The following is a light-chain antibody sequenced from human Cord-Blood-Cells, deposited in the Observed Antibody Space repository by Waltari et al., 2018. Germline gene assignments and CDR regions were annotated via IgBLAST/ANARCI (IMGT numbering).Light chain of an antibody. CDR2: DVS. V-gene: IGLV2-14*03. CDR3: SSYTSSSTLGM. J-gene: IGLJ3*02. CDR1: SSDVGGYNY. Sequence: QSALTQPASVSGSPGQSITISCTGTSSDVGGYNYVSWYQQHPGKAPKLMIYDVSNRPSGVSNRFSGSKFGNTASLTISGLHAEDEADYYFSSYTSSSTLGMFGGGTKLTVL.